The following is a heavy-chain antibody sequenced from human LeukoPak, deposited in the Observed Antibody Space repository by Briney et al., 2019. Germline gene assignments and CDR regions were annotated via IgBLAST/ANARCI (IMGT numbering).Heavy chain of an antibody. CDR1: GGSISSGNYY. J-gene: IGHJ4*02. CDR2: IYTSGST. V-gene: IGHV4-61*02. Sequence: SETLSLTRTVSGGSISSGNYYWNWIRQPAGKGLEWIGRIYTSGSTNYNPSLKSRVTISVDTSKNQFSLKLNSVTAADTAVYYCAREALPLNWGQGTLVTVSS. CDR3: AREALPLN.